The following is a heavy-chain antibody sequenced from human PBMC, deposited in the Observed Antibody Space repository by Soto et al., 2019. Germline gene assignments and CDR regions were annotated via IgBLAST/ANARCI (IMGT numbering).Heavy chain of an antibody. CDR2: IYPSDSVT. Sequence: PGESLKIACNDFGSSFTSYWLGGVRQMPGQGLEWMGIIYPSDSVTRYSPSCQGQVTISADKSTTTAFLQWSSLKASDTAIYYCARLWHHNYYCSSGYYSVTAYFEYWVQGTLVTVSS. J-gene: IGHJ4*02. CDR1: GSSFTSYW. V-gene: IGHV5-51*01. CDR3: ARLWHHNYYCSSGYYSVTAYFEY. D-gene: IGHD3-22*01.